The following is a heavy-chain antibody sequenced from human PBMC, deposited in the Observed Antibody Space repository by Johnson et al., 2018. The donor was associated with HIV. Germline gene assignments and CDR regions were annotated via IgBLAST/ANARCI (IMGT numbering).Heavy chain of an antibody. J-gene: IGHJ3*02. CDR2: ISYDGSNK. CDR3: ARDGYYDSGSDPLDI. CDR1: GFTFSSYA. D-gene: IGHD3-10*01. Sequence: QVQLVESGGGLVQPGGSLRLSCAASGFTFSSYAMHWVRQAPGKGLEWVAVISYDGSNKYYVNSVKGRFIISRDNSKNTLYLQMNSLRAEDTALYYCARDGYYDSGSDPLDIWGQGTMVTVSS. V-gene: IGHV3-30*04.